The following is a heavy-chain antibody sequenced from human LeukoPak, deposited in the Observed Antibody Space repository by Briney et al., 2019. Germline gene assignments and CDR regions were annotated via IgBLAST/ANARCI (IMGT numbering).Heavy chain of an antibody. V-gene: IGHV4-34*01. CDR3: ARSPGLRYIDWRGYHYGMDV. CDR1: GVSFSGYY. CDR2: INHKGNT. D-gene: IGHD3-9*01. Sequence: SETLSLTCAVYGVSFSGYYLRWIRQPPGKGLEWIGEINHKGNTNYNPSLKSLDTISIDTPKSQFSLKLRSVNEADAAVYYRARSPGLRYIDWRGYHYGMDVWGQGPTDTVS. J-gene: IGHJ6*02.